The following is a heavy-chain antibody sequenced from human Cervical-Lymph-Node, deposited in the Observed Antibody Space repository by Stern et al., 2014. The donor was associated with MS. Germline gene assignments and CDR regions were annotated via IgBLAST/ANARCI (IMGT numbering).Heavy chain of an antibody. J-gene: IGHJ5*02. CDR1: GYSFNNYA. V-gene: IGHV7-4-1*02. Sequence: QMQLVQSGSELKKPGASVKVSCKASGYSFNNYAMNWVRQVPGQGLEWMGRINTNTGNPIYAQDFTGRFVLSLDTSVNTAYLQISSLKAEDTAVYYCSRGGSGWLDLWGQGTLITVSS. CDR3: SRGGSGWLDL. CDR2: INTNTGNP. D-gene: IGHD6-19*01.